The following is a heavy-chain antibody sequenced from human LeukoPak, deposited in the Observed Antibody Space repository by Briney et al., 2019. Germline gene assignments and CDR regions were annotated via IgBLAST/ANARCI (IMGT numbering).Heavy chain of an antibody. CDR3: AKDRYYGEYYFDY. CDR1: GCTFSSYA. CDR2: ISGSGGST. D-gene: IGHD3-10*01. J-gene: IGHJ4*02. Sequence: PGGSLRLSCAASGCTFSSYAMSWVRQAPGKGLEWVSAISGSGGSTYYADSVKGRFTISRDNSKNTLYLQMNSLRAEDTAVYYCAKDRYYGEYYFDYWGQGTLVTVSS. V-gene: IGHV3-23*01.